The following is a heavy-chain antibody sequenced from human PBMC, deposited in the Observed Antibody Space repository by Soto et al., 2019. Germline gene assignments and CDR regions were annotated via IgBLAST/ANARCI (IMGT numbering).Heavy chain of an antibody. V-gene: IGHV3-21*01. D-gene: IGHD3-3*01. Sequence: PGGSLRLSCAASGFTFSSYSMNWVRQAPGKGLEWVSSISSSSSYIYYADSVKGRFTISRDNAKNSLYLQMNSLRAEDTAVYYCARLYYDFWSGPRPDYGMDVWGQGPTVTVSS. CDR3: ARLYYDFWSGPRPDYGMDV. CDR1: GFTFSSYS. J-gene: IGHJ6*02. CDR2: ISSSSSYI.